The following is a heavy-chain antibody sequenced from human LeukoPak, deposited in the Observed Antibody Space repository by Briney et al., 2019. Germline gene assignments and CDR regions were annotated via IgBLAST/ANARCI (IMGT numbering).Heavy chain of an antibody. Sequence: PSETLSLTYTVSGGSISSYYWSWIRQPPGKGLEWIGYIYYSGSTNYNPSLKSRVTISVDTSKNQFSLKLSSVTAADTAVYYCAGYSGKPTTFDYWGQGTLVTVSS. CDR3: AGYSGKPTTFDY. D-gene: IGHD1-26*01. CDR2: IYYSGST. CDR1: GGSISSYY. J-gene: IGHJ4*02. V-gene: IGHV4-59*01.